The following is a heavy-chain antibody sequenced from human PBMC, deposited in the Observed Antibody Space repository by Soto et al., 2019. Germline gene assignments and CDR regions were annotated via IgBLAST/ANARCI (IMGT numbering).Heavy chain of an antibody. CDR2: IYYSGST. CDR3: ARVIVVFGVARYYMEV. V-gene: IGHV4-59*01. CDR1: GGSISSYY. J-gene: IGHJ6*03. D-gene: IGHD3-3*01. Sequence: PSETLSLTCTVSGGSISSYYWSWIRQPPGKGLEWIGYIYYSGSTNYNPSLKSRVTISVDTSKNQFSLKLSSVTAADTAVYYCARVIVVFGVARYYMEVWGKGTTVTVSS.